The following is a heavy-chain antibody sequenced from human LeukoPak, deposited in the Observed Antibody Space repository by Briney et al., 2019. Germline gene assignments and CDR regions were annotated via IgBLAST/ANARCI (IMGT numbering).Heavy chain of an antibody. V-gene: IGHV1-69*05. J-gene: IGHJ4*02. CDR1: GGTFSSYA. CDR3: ARAEGGGSYFIDY. D-gene: IGHD1-26*01. CDR2: IIPIFGTA. Sequence: SVKVSCKASGGTFSSYAISWVRQAPGQGLEWMGGIIPIFGTANYAQKSQGRVTITTDESTSTAYMELSSLRSEDTAVYYCARAEGGGSYFIDYWGQGTLVTVSS.